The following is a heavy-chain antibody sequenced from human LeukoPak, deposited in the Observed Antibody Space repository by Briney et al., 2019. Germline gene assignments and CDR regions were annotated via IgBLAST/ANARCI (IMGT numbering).Heavy chain of an antibody. CDR2: IDPSDSYT. CDR1: GYSFTSYW. CDR3: ARSGHYYGSGSYPHIDY. D-gene: IGHD3-10*01. J-gene: IGHJ4*02. Sequence: GESLKISCKGSGYSFTSYWISWVRQMPGKGLEWMGRIDPSDSYTNYSPSFQGHVTISADKSISTAYLQWSSLKASDTAMYYCARSGHYYGSGSYPHIDYWGQGTLVTVSS. V-gene: IGHV5-10-1*01.